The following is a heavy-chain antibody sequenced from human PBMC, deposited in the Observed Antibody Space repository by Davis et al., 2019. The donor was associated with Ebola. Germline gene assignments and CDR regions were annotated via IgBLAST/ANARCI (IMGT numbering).Heavy chain of an antibody. D-gene: IGHD6-6*01. Sequence: ESLKISCAASGFTFTGNAMTWVRQAPGRGLEWVSDIRGNGYLHYADSVKGRFTISRDNAKNTLYLQMNSLRAEDTAVYYCASGGSSDYWGQGTLVTVSS. V-gene: IGHV3-23*01. CDR2: IRGNGYL. J-gene: IGHJ4*02. CDR3: ASGGSSDY. CDR1: GFTFTGNA.